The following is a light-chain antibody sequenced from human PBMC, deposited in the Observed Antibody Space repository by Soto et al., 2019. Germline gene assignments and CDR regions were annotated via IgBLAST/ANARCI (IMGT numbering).Light chain of an antibody. V-gene: IGLV2-14*01. CDR1: SRDIGGYNY. CDR2: EVT. J-gene: IGLJ1*01. Sequence: QSVLAQPASVSGSPGQSITISCTGTSRDIGGYNYVSWYQQYPGTAPKLMIYEVTDRPSGVSNRFSGSKSGNTASLTISGLQADDEAEYHCSSYTSSRTLVFGTGTKVTVL. CDR3: SSYTSSRTLV.